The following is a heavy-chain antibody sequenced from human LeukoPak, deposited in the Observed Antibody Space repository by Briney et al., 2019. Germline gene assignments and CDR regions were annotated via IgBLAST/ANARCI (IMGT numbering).Heavy chain of an antibody. CDR1: GGSISSYY. CDR3: AREKSGYSYGHFDY. V-gene: IGHV4-4*07. Sequence: SETLSLTCTVSGGSISSYYWSWIRQPAGKGLEWIGRIYTSGSTNYNPSLKSRVTMSVDTSKNQFSLKLSSVTAADTAVYYCAREKSGYSYGHFDYWGQGTLVTVSS. D-gene: IGHD5-18*01. J-gene: IGHJ4*02. CDR2: IYTSGST.